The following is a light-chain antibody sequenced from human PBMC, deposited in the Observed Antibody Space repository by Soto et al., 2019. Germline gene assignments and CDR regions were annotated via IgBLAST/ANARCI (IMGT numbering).Light chain of an antibody. CDR3: QQYYSTPPYN. Sequence: DIVMTQSPDSLAVSLGERATINCKSSQSVLYSSNNKNYLAWYQQKPGQPPKLLIYWASTRESGVPDRFSGSGSETHFALPISNLQAEDVAVYYCQQYYSTPPYNFGQGTKLEIK. CDR2: WAS. CDR1: QSVLYSSNNKNY. V-gene: IGKV4-1*01. J-gene: IGKJ2*01.